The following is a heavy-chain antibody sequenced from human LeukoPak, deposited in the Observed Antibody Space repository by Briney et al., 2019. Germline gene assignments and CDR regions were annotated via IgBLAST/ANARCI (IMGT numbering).Heavy chain of an antibody. V-gene: IGHV3-48*04. J-gene: IGHJ5*02. CDR2: ISSSSSTI. CDR1: GFTFSSYS. D-gene: IGHD6-13*01. CDR3: ARDLSPIAAAGLDP. Sequence: PGGSLRLSCAASGFTFSSYSMNWVRQAPGKGLEWVSYISSSSSTIYYADSVKGRFTISRDNAKNSLYLQMNSLRAEDTAVYYCARDLSPIAAAGLDPWGQGTLVTVSS.